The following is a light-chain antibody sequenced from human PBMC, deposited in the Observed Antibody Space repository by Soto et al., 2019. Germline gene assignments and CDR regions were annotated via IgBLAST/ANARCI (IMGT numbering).Light chain of an antibody. V-gene: IGKV3-15*01. CDR1: QNVGRD. CDR2: DTS. CDR3: QQYNSYSWT. J-gene: IGKJ1*01. Sequence: EIVMTQSPASLSVSPGERATLSCRAAQNVGRDLAWYQHKPGQTPRLLIYDTSTRATGVPTRFSGSRSGAEFALTISSLQPDDFATYYCQQYNSYSWTFGQGTKV.